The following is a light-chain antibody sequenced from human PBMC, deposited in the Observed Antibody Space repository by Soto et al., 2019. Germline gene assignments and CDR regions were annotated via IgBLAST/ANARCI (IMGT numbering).Light chain of an antibody. CDR2: GTS. Sequence: EIVLTQSPGTLSLSPGERATLSCRASQSVNINYLDWYQQRPGQGPRLLMYGTSSRATGIPDRFSGSGSGTDFTLTISRLEPEDFAVYYCQQYDSSPRTFGQGTKVEI. CDR1: QSVNINY. CDR3: QQYDSSPRT. V-gene: IGKV3-20*01. J-gene: IGKJ1*01.